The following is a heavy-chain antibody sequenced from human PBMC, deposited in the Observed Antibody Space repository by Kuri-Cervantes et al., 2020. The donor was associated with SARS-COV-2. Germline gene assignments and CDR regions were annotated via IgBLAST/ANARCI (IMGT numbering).Heavy chain of an antibody. J-gene: IGHJ6*02. Sequence: SVKVSCKASGGTFSSYAISWVRQAPGQGLEWMGGIIPIFGTANYAQKFQGRVTITADKSTSTAYMELSSLRSEDTAVYYCARDDTYYEGSGKNYYYAMDVWGQGTTVTVSS. CDR2: IIPIFGTA. D-gene: IGHD3-10*01. CDR1: GGTFSSYA. CDR3: ARDDTYYEGSGKNYYYAMDV. V-gene: IGHV1-69*06.